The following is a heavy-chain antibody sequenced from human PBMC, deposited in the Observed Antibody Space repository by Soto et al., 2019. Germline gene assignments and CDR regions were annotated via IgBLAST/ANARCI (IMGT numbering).Heavy chain of an antibody. CDR2: INPNSGGT. Sequence: ASVKVSCKASGGTFSSYAISWVRQAPGQGLEWMGWINPNSGGTNYAQKFQGRVTMTRDTSISTAYMELSRLRSDDTAVYYCARLGSGSYSNYWGQGTLVTVSS. D-gene: IGHD3-10*01. V-gene: IGHV1-2*02. J-gene: IGHJ4*02. CDR1: GGTFSSYA. CDR3: ARLGSGSYSNY.